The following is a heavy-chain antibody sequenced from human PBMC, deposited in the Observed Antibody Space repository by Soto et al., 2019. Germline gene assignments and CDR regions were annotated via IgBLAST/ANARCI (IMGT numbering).Heavy chain of an antibody. J-gene: IGHJ4*02. CDR3: AKDYFYFYGGYFTPFDF. D-gene: IGHD3-22*01. CDR1: GFTFSSYA. CDR2: ISGSGGST. Sequence: PGGSLRLSCAASGFTFSSYAMSWVRQAPGKGLEWVSAISGSGGSTYYADSVKGRFTISRDNSKNTLYLQMNSLRAEDTAVYYCAKDYFYFYGGYFTPFDFRGQRTLVTVSS. V-gene: IGHV3-23*01.